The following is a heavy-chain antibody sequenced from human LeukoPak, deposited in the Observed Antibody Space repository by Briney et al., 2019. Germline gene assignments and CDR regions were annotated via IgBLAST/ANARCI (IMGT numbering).Heavy chain of an antibody. Sequence: PGRSLRLSCAASGFTFSNYDIHWVRQAPGKGLEWVAFISSDGSNEYYGDSVKGRFTIYRDNLILYLQMNRLRTEDTAVYFCARESFGLDYWGQGTLVTVSS. CDR3: ARESFGLDY. D-gene: IGHD3-16*01. CDR1: GFTFSNYD. CDR2: ISSDGSNE. J-gene: IGHJ4*02. V-gene: IGHV3-30-3*01.